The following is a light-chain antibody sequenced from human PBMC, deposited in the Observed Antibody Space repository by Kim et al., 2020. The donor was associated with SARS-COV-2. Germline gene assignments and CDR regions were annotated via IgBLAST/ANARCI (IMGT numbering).Light chain of an antibody. CDR3: CSYAGSPFV. CDR1: SSDVGSYNL. Sequence: PGKSITISCTGTSSDVGSYNLVSWYQQHPGKAPKLIIYEGSKRPSGVSNRFSGSKSGNTASLTISGLQAEDEADYYCCSYAGSPFVFGTGTKVTVL. CDR2: EGS. V-gene: IGLV2-23*01. J-gene: IGLJ1*01.